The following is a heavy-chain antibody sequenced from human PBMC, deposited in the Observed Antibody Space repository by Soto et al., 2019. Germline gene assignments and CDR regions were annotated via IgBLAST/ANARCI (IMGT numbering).Heavy chain of an antibody. J-gene: IGHJ6*02. CDR3: ARGSIAARPTHYYYYGMDV. CDR1: GGSFSGYY. V-gene: IGHV4-34*01. D-gene: IGHD6-6*01. CDR2: INHSGST. Sequence: QVQLQQGGAGLLKPSETLSLTCAVYGGSFSGYYWSWIRQPPGKGLEWIGEINHSGSTNYNPSLKSRVTISVDPSKNQFSLKLSSVTAADTAVYYCARGSIAARPTHYYYYGMDVWGQGTTVTVSS.